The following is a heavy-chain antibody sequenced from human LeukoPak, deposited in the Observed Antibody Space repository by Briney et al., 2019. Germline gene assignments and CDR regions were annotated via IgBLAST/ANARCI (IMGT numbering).Heavy chain of an antibody. CDR1: GYTFTSYY. CDR2: INPSGGST. Sequence: ASVKVSCKASGYTFTSYYMHWVRQAPGQGLEWMGIINPSGGSTSYAQKFQGRVTMTRDMSTSTAYMELRSLRSDDTAVYYCARDAGPFMITFGGVIVNWGQGTLVTVSS. CDR3: ARDAGPFMITFGGVIVN. V-gene: IGHV1-46*01. D-gene: IGHD3-16*02. J-gene: IGHJ4*02.